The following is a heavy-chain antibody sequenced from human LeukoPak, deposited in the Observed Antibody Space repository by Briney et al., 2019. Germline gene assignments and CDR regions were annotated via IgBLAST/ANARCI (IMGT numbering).Heavy chain of an antibody. V-gene: IGHV3-20*04. CDR1: GFTFDEYG. J-gene: IGHJ4*02. Sequence: GGSLRLSCAASGFTFDEYGMTWVRQAPGKGLEWVSGISRNGGSAGYADSVKGRFTISRDNSQNTLYFQMNSLRPEDTAVYYCAKGGASVTRYVDYWGQGTLVTVSS. CDR3: AKGGASVTRYVDY. CDR2: ISRNGGSA. D-gene: IGHD4-17*01.